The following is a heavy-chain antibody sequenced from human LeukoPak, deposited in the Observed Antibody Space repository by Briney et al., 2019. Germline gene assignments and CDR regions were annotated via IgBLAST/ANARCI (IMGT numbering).Heavy chain of an antibody. J-gene: IGHJ4*02. Sequence: GGSLRLSCVASGFTFSNYWMSWVRQAPGKGLEWVANIKEDGSEKYYVDSVKGRLTISRDNAKNSLYLQMNSLRAEDTAVYYCASTIATRYFDYWGQGTLVTVSS. CDR1: GFTFSNYW. CDR3: ASTIATRYFDY. V-gene: IGHV3-7*03. D-gene: IGHD6-6*01. CDR2: IKEDGSEK.